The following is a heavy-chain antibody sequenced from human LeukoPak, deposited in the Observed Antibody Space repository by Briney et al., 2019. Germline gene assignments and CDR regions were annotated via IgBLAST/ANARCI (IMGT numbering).Heavy chain of an antibody. Sequence: GGSLRLSCAASGFTFSTYSMNWVRQAPGKGLEWVSSISSGSSYIYYADSVKGRFTISRDNAKNSLYLQMNSPRAEDTAVYYCARGLPDYYDSSGYYYLIDYWGQGTLVTVSS. CDR1: GFTFSTYS. V-gene: IGHV3-21*01. J-gene: IGHJ4*02. D-gene: IGHD3-22*01. CDR2: ISSGSSYI. CDR3: ARGLPDYYDSSGYYYLIDY.